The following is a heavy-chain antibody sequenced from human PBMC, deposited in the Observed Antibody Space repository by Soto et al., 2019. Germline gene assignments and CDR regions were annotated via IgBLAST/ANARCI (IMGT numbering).Heavy chain of an antibody. CDR1: GFTFSDYY. J-gene: IGHJ6*03. CDR2: ISSSGSTI. Sequence: GGSLRLSCAASGFTFSDYYMSWIRQAPGKGLEWVSYISSSGSTIYYADSVKGRFSISRDNAKNSLYLQMNSLRAEDTAVYYCARGEGRYYYYYYMDVWGKGTTVTVSS. D-gene: IGHD1-26*01. V-gene: IGHV3-11*01. CDR3: ARGEGRYYYYYYMDV.